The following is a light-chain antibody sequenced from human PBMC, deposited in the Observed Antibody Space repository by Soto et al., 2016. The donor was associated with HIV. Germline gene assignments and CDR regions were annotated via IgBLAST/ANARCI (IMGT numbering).Light chain of an antibody. CDR3: QQSHSPPRT. CDR1: QSISNY. V-gene: IGKV1-39*01. J-gene: IGKJ1*01. Sequence: DIQMTQSPPSLSASVGDRVTITCRASQSISNYLNWYQQKPGKAPKVLISATSDLQSGVPSRFSGSRSGREFTLTISSLQPEDFATYYCQQSHSPPRTFGQGTKVEI. CDR2: ATS.